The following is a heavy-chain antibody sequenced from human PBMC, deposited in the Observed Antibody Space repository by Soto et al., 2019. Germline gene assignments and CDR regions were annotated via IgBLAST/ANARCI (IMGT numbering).Heavy chain of an antibody. J-gene: IGHJ6*03. V-gene: IGHV1-18*01. Sequence: QVQLVQSGAEVKKPGASVKVSCKASGYTFTSYGISWVRQAPGQGLEWMGWISAYNGNTNYEQKLQGRVTMTTDTSTSTAYMELRSLRSDDTAVYYCARSLGYCSSTSCYAGNYYYYYYMDVWGKGTTVTVSS. CDR3: ARSLGYCSSTSCYAGNYYYYYYMDV. D-gene: IGHD2-2*01. CDR1: GYTFTSYG. CDR2: ISAYNGNT.